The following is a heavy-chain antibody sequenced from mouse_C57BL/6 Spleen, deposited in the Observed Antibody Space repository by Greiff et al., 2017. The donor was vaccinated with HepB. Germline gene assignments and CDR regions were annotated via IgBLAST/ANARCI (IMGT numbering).Heavy chain of an antibody. CDR1: GYTFTSYW. J-gene: IGHJ2*01. D-gene: IGHD1-2*01. CDR2: IHPNSGST. CDR3: ARGGVLRPFDY. V-gene: IGHV1-64*01. Sequence: QVQLQQPGAELVKPGASVKLSCKASGYTFTSYWMHWVKQRPGQGLEWIGMIHPNSGSTNYNEKFKSKATLTVDKSSSTAYMQLSSLTSGDSAVYYCARGGVLRPFDYWGQGTTLTVSS.